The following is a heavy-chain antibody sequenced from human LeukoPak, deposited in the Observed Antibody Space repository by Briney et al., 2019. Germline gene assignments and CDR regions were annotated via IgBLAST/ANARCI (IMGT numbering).Heavy chain of an antibody. J-gene: IGHJ6*02. Sequence: PGGSLRLSCAASGFIFSSYAMHWVRQDPGKGLEWVAVISYDGSNKYYADSVKGRFTISRDNSKNTLYLQMNSLRAEDTAVYYCARIWGSSSDLIRYYYYYGMDVWGQGTTVTVSS. CDR3: ARIWGSSSDLIRYYYYYGMDV. CDR1: GFIFSSYA. V-gene: IGHV3-30-3*01. D-gene: IGHD6-13*01. CDR2: ISYDGSNK.